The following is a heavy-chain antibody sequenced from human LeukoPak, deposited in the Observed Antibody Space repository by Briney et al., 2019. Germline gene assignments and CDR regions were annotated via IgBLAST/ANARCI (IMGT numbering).Heavy chain of an antibody. V-gene: IGHV4-39*07. CDR2: IYYSGST. Sequence: SETLSLTCTVSGGSISSSSYYWGWIRQPPGKGLEWIGSIYYSGSTYYNPSLKSRVTISVDTSKNQFSLKLSSVTAADTAVYYCARVGDGYEGFDYWGQGTLVTVSS. CDR3: ARVGDGYEGFDY. CDR1: GGSISSSSYY. J-gene: IGHJ4*02. D-gene: IGHD5-24*01.